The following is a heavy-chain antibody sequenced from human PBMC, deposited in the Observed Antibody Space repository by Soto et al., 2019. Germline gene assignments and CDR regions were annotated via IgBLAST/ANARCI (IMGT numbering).Heavy chain of an antibody. D-gene: IGHD2-15*01. Sequence: PGGSLRLSCAASGFTFSSYSMNWVRQAPGKGLEWVSYISSSSSTIYYADSVKGRFTSADSVEGRFTISRDNAKNSLYLQMNSLRAEDTAVYYCAREYCSGFWCGYKDVWGKGTTVTVSS. CDR3: AREYCSGFWCGYKDV. V-gene: IGHV3-48*01. J-gene: IGHJ6*03. CDR1: GFTFSSYS. CDR2: ISSSSSTI.